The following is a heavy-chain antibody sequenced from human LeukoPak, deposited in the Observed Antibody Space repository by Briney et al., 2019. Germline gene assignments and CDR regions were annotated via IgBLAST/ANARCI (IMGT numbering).Heavy chain of an antibody. V-gene: IGHV4-34*01. CDR3: ARRYGENFQH. CDR1: GGSFSGYY. J-gene: IGHJ1*01. D-gene: IGHD4-17*01. Sequence: SETLSLTCAVYGGSFSGYYWSWIRQPPGKGLEWIGEINHSGSTNYNPSLKSRVTISVDTSKNQVSLKLSSVTAADTAVYYCARRYGENFQHWGQGTLVTVSS. CDR2: INHSGST.